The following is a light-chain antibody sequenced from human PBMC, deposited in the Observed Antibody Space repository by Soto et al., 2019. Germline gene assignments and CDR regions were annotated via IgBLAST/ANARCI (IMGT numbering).Light chain of an antibody. CDR3: QHYGSTRT. CDR1: QSVSTND. CDR2: GAS. J-gene: IGKJ1*01. Sequence: EIVLTQSPGTLSLFPGERATLSCRASQSVSTNDLAWYQQKPGQAPRVLIYGASSRATGIPDRFSGSGSQIDFTLTISRLEPEDFAVYYCQHYGSTRTFGQGTREEVK. V-gene: IGKV3-20*01.